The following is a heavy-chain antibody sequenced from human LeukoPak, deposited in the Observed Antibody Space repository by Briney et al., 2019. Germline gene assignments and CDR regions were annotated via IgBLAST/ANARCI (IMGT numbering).Heavy chain of an antibody. CDR2: IYYSGST. D-gene: IGHD3-3*01. J-gene: IGHJ4*02. Sequence: SETLSLNGTVSGGSISSSSYYWGWIRQPPGKGLEWIGSIYYSGSTYYNPSLKSRVTISVDTSKNQFSLKLSSVTAADTAVYYCARLLGDFWSGYQTIRYYFDYWGQGTLVTVSS. V-gene: IGHV4-39*01. CDR1: GGSISSSSYY. CDR3: ARLLGDFWSGYQTIRYYFDY.